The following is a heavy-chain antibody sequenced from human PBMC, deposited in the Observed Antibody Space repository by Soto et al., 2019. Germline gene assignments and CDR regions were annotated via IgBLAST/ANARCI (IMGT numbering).Heavy chain of an antibody. J-gene: IGHJ6*02. CDR2: INPNSGGT. V-gene: IGHV1-2*04. Sequence: ASVKVSCKASGYTFTVYYMHCVLQSPLQGLDGMGWINPNSGGTNYAQKFQGWVTMTRDTSISTAYMELSRLRSDDTAVYYCARFSAGYSSGWSWNYYYGMDVWGQGTTVTVSS. D-gene: IGHD6-19*01. CDR1: GYTFTVYY. CDR3: ARFSAGYSSGWSWNYYYGMDV.